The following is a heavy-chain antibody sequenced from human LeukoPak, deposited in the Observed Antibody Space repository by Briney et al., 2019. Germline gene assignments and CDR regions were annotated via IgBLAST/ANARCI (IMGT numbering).Heavy chain of an antibody. V-gene: IGHV3-7*01. CDR1: GFAFSSYW. Sequence: TGGSLRLSCAASGFAFSSYWMSWVRQARGKGLEWVAARKGDESEIYYVDSVKGRFTISRDNTKNSLYPQMNSLRAQDTAVYYCAKDQNWRISSGYPPDYWGQGTLVTVSS. J-gene: IGHJ4*02. CDR2: RKGDESEI. CDR3: AKDQNWRISSGYPPDY. D-gene: IGHD3-22*01.